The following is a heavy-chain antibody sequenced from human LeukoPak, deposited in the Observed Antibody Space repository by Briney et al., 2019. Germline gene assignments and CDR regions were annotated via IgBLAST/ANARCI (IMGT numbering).Heavy chain of an antibody. CDR3: ARVRPRSIAVAARNAFDI. D-gene: IGHD6-19*01. V-gene: IGHV4-39*07. CDR2: VNHSGST. J-gene: IGHJ3*02. Sequence: PSETLSLTCTVSGGSISSSSYYWGWIRQPPGKGLEWIGEVNHSGSTTYSPSLKNRVTISGDTSKNQFSLKLSSVTAADTAVYYCARVRPRSIAVAARNAFDIWGQGTMVTVSS. CDR1: GGSISSSSYY.